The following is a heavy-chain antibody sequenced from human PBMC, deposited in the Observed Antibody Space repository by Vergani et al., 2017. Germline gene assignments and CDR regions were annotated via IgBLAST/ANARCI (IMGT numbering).Heavy chain of an antibody. CDR2: IDHTGRP. Sequence: QVQLQQRGGGLLKPSETLSLTCVVNGGSFTSYHWTWIRQSPAEGLEWVGEIDHTGRPDYNPSLKSRLTMSVDKSRNQFSLTLNSVTATDTAIYFCARVNTETNGHLYYYYYMDVWGQGTAVTVS. D-gene: IGHD4-11*01. J-gene: IGHJ6*03. CDR3: ARVNTETNGHLYYYYYMDV. V-gene: IGHV4-34*01. CDR1: GGSFTSYH.